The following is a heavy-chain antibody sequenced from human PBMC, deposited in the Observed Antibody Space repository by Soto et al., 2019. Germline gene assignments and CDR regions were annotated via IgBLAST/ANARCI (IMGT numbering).Heavy chain of an antibody. CDR1: GFTFSSYG. V-gene: IGHV3-7*01. J-gene: IGHJ4*02. D-gene: IGHD3-10*01. Sequence: EVQLVESGGGLVQPGGSLRLSCEASGFTFSSYGMCWVRQAPGKGLEWVANINPDGSEKFYVDSVKGRFTISRDYAKNSVYLILDTVGGETTALYHGARQAARSGEVFDYWGRGTPVTVSS. CDR3: ARQAARSGEVFDY. CDR2: INPDGSEK.